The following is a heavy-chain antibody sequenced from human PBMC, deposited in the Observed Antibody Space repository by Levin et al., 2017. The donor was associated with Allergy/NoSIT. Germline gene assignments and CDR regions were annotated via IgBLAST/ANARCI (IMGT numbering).Heavy chain of an antibody. J-gene: IGHJ4*02. CDR2: IYYSGST. CDR3: ARAPGSTSPLWFGVNFDY. D-gene: IGHD3-10*01. V-gene: IGHV4-30-4*01. Sequence: PSQTLSLTCTVSGGSISSGDYYWRWIRQPPGKGLEWIGYIYYSGSTYYNPSLKSRVTISVDTSKNQFSLKLSSVTAADTAVYYCARAPGSTSPLWFGVNFDYWGQGTLVTVSS. CDR1: GGSISSGDYY.